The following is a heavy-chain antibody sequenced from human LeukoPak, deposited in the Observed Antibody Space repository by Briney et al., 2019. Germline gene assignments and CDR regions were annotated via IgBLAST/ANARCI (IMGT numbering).Heavy chain of an antibody. D-gene: IGHD1-26*01. CDR2: GSERGGT. CDR3: AKNGQSGFSFDP. J-gene: IGHJ5*02. V-gene: IGHV4-34*01. Sequence: SETLSLTCAVYGESLNGHYWSWIRQSPGKGLEWIGEGSERGGTKFNPSLKSRVTISADTSKNQFSLKLSSVTAADTAVYHCAKNGQSGFSFDPWGRGTLVTVSS. CDR1: GESLNGHY.